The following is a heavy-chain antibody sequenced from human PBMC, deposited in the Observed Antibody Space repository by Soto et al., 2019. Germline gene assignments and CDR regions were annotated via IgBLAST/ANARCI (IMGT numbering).Heavy chain of an antibody. V-gene: IGHV3-23*01. CDR1: GFTFSSYA. CDR3: AKGPGQWFYFDY. Sequence: PGVSLRLSCAASGFTFSSYAMSWVRQAPGKGLEWVSAISGSGGSTYYADSVKGRFTISRDNSKNTLYLQMNSLRAEDTAVYYCAKGPGQWFYFDYWGQGTLVTVSS. CDR2: ISGSGGST. D-gene: IGHD3-22*01. J-gene: IGHJ4*02.